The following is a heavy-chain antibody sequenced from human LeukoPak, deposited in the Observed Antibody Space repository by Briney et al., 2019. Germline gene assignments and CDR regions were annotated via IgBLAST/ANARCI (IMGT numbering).Heavy chain of an antibody. Sequence: GGSLRLSCAASGFTVSSNYISWVRQAPGKGLEWVSVIYSGGSTYYADSVKGRFTISRDNSKNTLYLQMNSLRAEDTAVYYCARGSEVVISAFDIWGQGTMVTVSS. CDR3: ARGSEVVISAFDI. J-gene: IGHJ3*02. CDR2: IYSGGST. D-gene: IGHD3-22*01. V-gene: IGHV3-53*01. CDR1: GFTVSSNY.